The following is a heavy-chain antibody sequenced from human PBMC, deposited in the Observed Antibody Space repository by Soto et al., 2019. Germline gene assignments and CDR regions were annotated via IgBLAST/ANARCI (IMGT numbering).Heavy chain of an antibody. CDR3: AKDIRYCSGGSCYHTALRY. CDR1: GFTFDDYA. CDR2: ISWNSGSI. J-gene: IGHJ4*02. D-gene: IGHD2-15*01. Sequence: LSCAASGFTFDDYAMHWVRQAPGKGLEWVSGISWNSGSIGYADSVKGRFTISRDNAKNSLYLQMNSLRAEDTALYYCAKDIRYCSGGSCYHTALRYWGQGTLVTVSS. V-gene: IGHV3-9*01.